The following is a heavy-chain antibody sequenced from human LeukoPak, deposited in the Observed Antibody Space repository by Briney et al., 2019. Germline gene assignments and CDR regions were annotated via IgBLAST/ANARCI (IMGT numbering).Heavy chain of an antibody. Sequence: GGSLRLSCALSGFTLRRYAISWVRQAPGKGLEWVANINPDGGEKRHVDSVKGRFTISRDNAKNSVYLQMNGLRAEDTAVYYCAGWGPSSNNWGQGTLVTVSS. CDR1: GFTLRRYA. V-gene: IGHV3-7*01. J-gene: IGHJ4*02. CDR2: INPDGGEK. CDR3: AGWGPSSNN. D-gene: IGHD1-26*01.